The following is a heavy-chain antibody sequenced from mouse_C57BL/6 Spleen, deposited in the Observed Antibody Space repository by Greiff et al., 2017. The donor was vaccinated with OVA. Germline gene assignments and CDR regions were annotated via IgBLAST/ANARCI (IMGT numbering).Heavy chain of an antibody. J-gene: IGHJ1*03. CDR1: GFTFSDYG. D-gene: IGHD1-2*01. CDR3: ERDGATAWYFDV. Sequence: VQLQESGGGLVKPGGSLKLSCAASGFTFSDYGMHWVRQAPEKGLEWVAYISSGSSAIYYADTVKGRFTISRDNATNTLFLQMTKRRSEDAAMYYCERDGATAWYFDVWGTGTTVTVSS. CDR2: ISSGSSAI. V-gene: IGHV5-17*01.